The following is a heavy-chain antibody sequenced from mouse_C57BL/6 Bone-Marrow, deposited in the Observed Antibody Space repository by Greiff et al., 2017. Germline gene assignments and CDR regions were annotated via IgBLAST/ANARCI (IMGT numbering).Heavy chain of an antibody. CDR3: ARNPITTVVANDYDY. Sequence: QVQLQQSGAELMKPGASVKLSCKATGYTFTGYWIEWVKQRPGHGLEWIGEILPGSGSTNYNEKFKGKATFTADTSSNTAYMQLSSLTTEDSAIYYWARNPITTVVANDYDYGGQGTTLTVSA. J-gene: IGHJ2*01. CDR2: ILPGSGST. D-gene: IGHD1-1*01. CDR1: GYTFTGYW. V-gene: IGHV1-9*01.